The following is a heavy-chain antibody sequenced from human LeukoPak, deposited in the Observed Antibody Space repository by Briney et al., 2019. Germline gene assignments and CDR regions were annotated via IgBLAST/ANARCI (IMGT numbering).Heavy chain of an antibody. CDR3: ATDELWSGYYGY. V-gene: IGHV1-69*05. D-gene: IGHD3-3*01. Sequence: GASVKVSCKASGGTFSSYAISWVRQAPGQGLEWMGGIIPIFGTANYAQKFQGRVTITTDESTSTAYMELSSLRSEDTAVYYCATDELWSGYYGYWGQGTLVTVSS. J-gene: IGHJ4*02. CDR1: GGTFSSYA. CDR2: IIPIFGTA.